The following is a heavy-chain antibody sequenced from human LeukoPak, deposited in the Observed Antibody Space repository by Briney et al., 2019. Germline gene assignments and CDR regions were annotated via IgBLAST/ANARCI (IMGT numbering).Heavy chain of an antibody. D-gene: IGHD2-21*02. CDR3: ARRWVVTAPDAFDI. CDR1: GYSFTSYW. Sequence: GESLKISCKGSGYSFTSYWVGWVRQMPGKGLEWMGIIYPGDSNVRYSPSFQGQVTISADKSTSTAYLQWSSLKASDTAMYYCARRWVVTAPDAFDIWGQGTMVTVSS. CDR2: IYPGDSNV. J-gene: IGHJ3*02. V-gene: IGHV5-51*01.